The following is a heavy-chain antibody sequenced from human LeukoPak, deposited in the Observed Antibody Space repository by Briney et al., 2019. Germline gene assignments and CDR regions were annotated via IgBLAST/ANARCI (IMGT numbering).Heavy chain of an antibody. D-gene: IGHD5-12*01. CDR2: IWYDGSNK. J-gene: IGHJ5*02. CDR3: ARDGSGYDLMLHLNGWFDP. CDR1: GFTFSSYG. Sequence: GGSLRLSCAASGFTFSSYGMHWVRQAPGKGLEWVAVIWYDGSNKYYADSVKGRFTISRDNSKNTLYLQMNSLRAEDTAVYYCARDGSGYDLMLHLNGWFDPWGQGTLVTVSS. V-gene: IGHV3-33*01.